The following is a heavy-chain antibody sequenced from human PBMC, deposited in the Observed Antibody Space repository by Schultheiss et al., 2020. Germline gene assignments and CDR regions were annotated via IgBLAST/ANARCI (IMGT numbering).Heavy chain of an antibody. D-gene: IGHD4-17*01. Sequence: WGSLRLSCAASGFTFSSSWMHWVRQAPGKGLDWVGLIKSKADSESTDYAAPVKGRFTISRDDSKNTLYLQMNSLKTEDTAVYYCTTNHHTVTTGYWGQGTLVTVSS. V-gene: IGHV3-15*01. J-gene: IGHJ4*02. CDR3: TTNHHTVTTGY. CDR2: IKSKADSEST. CDR1: GFTFSSSW.